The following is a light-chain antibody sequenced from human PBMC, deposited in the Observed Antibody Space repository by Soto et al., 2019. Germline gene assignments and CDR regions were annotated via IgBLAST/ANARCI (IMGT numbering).Light chain of an antibody. V-gene: IGKV1-39*01. CDR3: QQCYSTLIT. J-gene: IGKJ5*01. CDR1: QSISTY. Sequence: DIQMTQSPSSLSASVGDRVTITCRASQSISTYLNWYQQKPGKAPKLLIYAASSLQSGVPSRVSGSGSGTDFTLTISSLQPEDFATYYCQQCYSTLITFGQGTRLEIK. CDR2: AAS.